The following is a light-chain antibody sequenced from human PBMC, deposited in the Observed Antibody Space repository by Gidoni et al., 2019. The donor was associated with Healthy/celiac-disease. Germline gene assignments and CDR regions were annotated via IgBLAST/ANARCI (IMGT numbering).Light chain of an antibody. CDR3: QQRSNWPVT. V-gene: IGKV3-11*01. CDR1: QSVSRY. CDR2: DAS. Sequence: EIVLTQSPATLSLSPGERATLSCRASQSVSRYLAWYQQKPGQAPTLLIYDASNRATGLPARFSGSGSGTDLTLTISSLEPKDFAVYYCQQRSNWPVTFGPGTRVDIK. J-gene: IGKJ3*01.